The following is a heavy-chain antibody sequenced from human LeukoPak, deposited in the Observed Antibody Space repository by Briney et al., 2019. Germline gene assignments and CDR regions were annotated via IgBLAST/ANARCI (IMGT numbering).Heavy chain of an antibody. CDR1: GFTFSSYW. CDR2: IKQDGSEK. Sequence: GGSLRLSCAASGFTFSSYWMSWVRQAPGKGLEWVANIKQDGSEKYYVDSVKGRFTISRDNAKNSLYLQMNSLRAEDTAVYYCARALTYYCDSSGYHTVYFDYWGQGTLVTVSS. V-gene: IGHV3-7*01. D-gene: IGHD3-22*01. J-gene: IGHJ4*02. CDR3: ARALTYYCDSSGYHTVYFDY.